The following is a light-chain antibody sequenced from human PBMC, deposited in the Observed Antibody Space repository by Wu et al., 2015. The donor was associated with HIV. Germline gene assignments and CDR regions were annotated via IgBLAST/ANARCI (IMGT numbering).Light chain of an antibody. Sequence: IVLTQSPGTLSLSPGERATLSCRASQSVSGSYLAWYQQKPGQAPRLLIYGASSRASGIPDRFSGSGSGTDFTLTISTLEPEDFAVYYCQQYGSSPGAFGQGTKLEIK. CDR3: QQYGSSPGA. CDR1: QSVSGSY. J-gene: IGKJ2*01. V-gene: IGKV3-20*01. CDR2: GAS.